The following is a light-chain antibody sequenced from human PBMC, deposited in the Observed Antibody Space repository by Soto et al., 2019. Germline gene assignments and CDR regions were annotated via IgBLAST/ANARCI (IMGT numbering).Light chain of an antibody. J-gene: IGKJ4*01. Sequence: EIVLTQSPGTLSLSPWERATLSCRASQSVSSSFLDWYQQKPGQAPRLLIFGASSRATGIPDRFSGSGSGTYFTLTISRLEHEDVAVYYCQQYGSSPLTFGGGTKVEIK. CDR2: GAS. V-gene: IGKV3-20*01. CDR3: QQYGSSPLT. CDR1: QSVSSSF.